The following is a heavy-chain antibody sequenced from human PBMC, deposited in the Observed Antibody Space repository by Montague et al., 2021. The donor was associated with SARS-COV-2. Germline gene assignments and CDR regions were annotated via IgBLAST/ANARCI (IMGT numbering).Heavy chain of an antibody. CDR3: ARGVGAAPPVVDY. J-gene: IGHJ4*02. Sequence: SETLSLTCSVSGEPISGCCWNWSWQPAAKGLEWMGRIYASGGTGYNPSLDSRVTMSVDTSKNQFPLKVNSVAAADTAMYYCARGVGAAPPVVDYWGRGTLVTVSS. V-gene: IGHV4-4*07. D-gene: IGHD2-15*01. CDR1: GEPISGCC. CDR2: IYASGGT.